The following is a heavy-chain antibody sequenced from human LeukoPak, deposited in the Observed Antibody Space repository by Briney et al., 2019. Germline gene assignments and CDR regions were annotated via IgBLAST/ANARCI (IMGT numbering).Heavy chain of an antibody. CDR3: ARAVGGTLDY. J-gene: IGHJ4*02. D-gene: IGHD1-26*01. Sequence: SQTLSLTCAISGDSVSSKSVTWNWIRQSPSRGLEWLGRTYYRSEWSNDYAVSVRSRIIVNPDTSKNQFSLKLNSVTPEDTAIYFCARAVGGTLDYWGQGTLVTVSS. CDR1: GDSVSSKSVT. CDR2: TYYRSEWSN. V-gene: IGHV6-1*01.